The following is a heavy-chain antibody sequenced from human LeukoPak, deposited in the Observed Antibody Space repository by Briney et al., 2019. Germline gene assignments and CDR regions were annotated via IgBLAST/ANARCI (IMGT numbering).Heavy chain of an antibody. CDR1: GYSFTSYW. V-gene: IGHV5-51*01. Sequence: GESLKISCKGSGYSFTSYWIGWVRQMPGKGLEWMGIIYPGDSDTRYSPSFQGQVTISADKSISTAYLQWSSLKASDTAMYYCARGGSYCSGGSCCSGYNWFDPWGQGTLVTVSS. J-gene: IGHJ5*02. CDR2: IYPGDSDT. D-gene: IGHD2-15*01. CDR3: ARGGSYCSGGSCCSGYNWFDP.